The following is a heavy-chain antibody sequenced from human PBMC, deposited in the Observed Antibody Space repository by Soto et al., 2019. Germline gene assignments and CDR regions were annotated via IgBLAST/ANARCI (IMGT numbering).Heavy chain of an antibody. CDR3: ARLVASETGYGMDV. CDR2: ITGSSSYI. CDR1: GFIFSSHN. Sequence: PGGSLRRSCAASGFIFSSHNMNWVRQAPGKGLEWVSSITGSSSYIFYADSVKGRFTISRDNAKNTVYLQVNSLRAEDTGVYYCARLVASETGYGMDVWRQGTTVTVSS. D-gene: IGHD3-9*01. J-gene: IGHJ6*02. V-gene: IGHV3-21*06.